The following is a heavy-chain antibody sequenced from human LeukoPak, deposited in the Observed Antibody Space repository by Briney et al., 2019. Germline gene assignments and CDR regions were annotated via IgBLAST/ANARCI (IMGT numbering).Heavy chain of an antibody. V-gene: IGHV3-7*01. CDR1: GFTFSSYW. J-gene: IGHJ3*02. CDR3: ARVECIITNCYGMAFDI. D-gene: IGHD2-2*01. CDR2: IKQDGSEK. Sequence: GGSLRLSCAASGFTFSSYWMHWVRQAPGKGLEWVANIKQDGSEKYYVDSVKGRFTISRDKAKSSLYLQMNSLRAEDTAVYYCARVECIITNCYGMAFDIWGQGTMVTVSS.